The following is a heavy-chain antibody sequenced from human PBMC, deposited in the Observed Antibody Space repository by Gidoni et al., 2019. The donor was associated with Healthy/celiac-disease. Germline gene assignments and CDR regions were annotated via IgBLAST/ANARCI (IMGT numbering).Heavy chain of an antibody. J-gene: IGHJ4*02. CDR1: GGSFGSVGYY. D-gene: IGHD3-9*01. CDR2: IYYSGRT. V-gene: IGHV4-31*03. CDR3: ASGSSDILTGYFRLDY. Sequence: QVQLQESGPGLVKPSRTLSLPCTVSGGSFGSVGYYWSWIRQHPGKGLELIGYIYYSGRTYYNPSLKSRVTISVDTSKNQFSLKLSAVTAADTAVYYCASGSSDILTGYFRLDYWGQGTLVTVSS.